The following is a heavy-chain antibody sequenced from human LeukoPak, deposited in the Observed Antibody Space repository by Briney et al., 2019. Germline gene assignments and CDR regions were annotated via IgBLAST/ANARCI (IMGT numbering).Heavy chain of an antibody. D-gene: IGHD6-13*01. Sequence: PSETLSLTCAGYGGSFSGYYRSWIRQPPGKGLEWIGEINHSGSTNYNPSLKSRVTISVDTSKNQFSLKLSSVTAADTAVYYCARRGYSSSWYSRAEYFQHWGQGTLVTVSS. CDR2: INHSGST. CDR1: GGSFSGYY. V-gene: IGHV4-34*01. J-gene: IGHJ1*01. CDR3: ARRGYSSSWYSRAEYFQH.